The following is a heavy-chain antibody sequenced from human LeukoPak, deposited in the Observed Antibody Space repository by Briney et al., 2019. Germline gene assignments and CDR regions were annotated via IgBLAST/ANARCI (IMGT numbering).Heavy chain of an antibody. CDR3: ATTGATSPSSASWFNIEY. J-gene: IGHJ4*02. Sequence: SETLSLTCTVSGGSVTSYYCNWVRQPPGRGLEWIGYIFYSGGTNYNPSLESRVTISLDTAKNQFSLKLRSVTAEDTAVYYCATTGATSPSSASWFNIEYWGQGTLVPVSS. D-gene: IGHD6-13*01. CDR1: GGSVTSYY. CDR2: IFYSGGT. V-gene: IGHV4-59*08.